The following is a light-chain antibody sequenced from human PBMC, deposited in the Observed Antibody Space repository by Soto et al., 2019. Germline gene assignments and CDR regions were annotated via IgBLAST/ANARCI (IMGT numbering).Light chain of an antibody. V-gene: IGLV3-1*01. CDR2: QDN. CDR3: QAGTDSTVV. J-gene: IGLJ2*01. Sequence: SYELTQPPSVSVSPGQTASITCSGDRLGGKYACWYQQKPGQSPVVVIYQDNKRPSGIPERFSGSNSGNTASLTISGTQAVVEADYDCQAGTDSTVVFGGGAKLTVL. CDR1: RLGGKY.